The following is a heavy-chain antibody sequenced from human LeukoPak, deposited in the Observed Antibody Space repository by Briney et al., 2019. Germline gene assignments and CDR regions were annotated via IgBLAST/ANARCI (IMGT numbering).Heavy chain of an antibody. CDR2: ISYDGSNK. V-gene: IGHV3-30*18. J-gene: IGHJ5*02. CDR3: AKNPNPYYYDSSGYYL. CDR1: GFTFSSYG. D-gene: IGHD3-22*01. Sequence: PGGSLRLSCAASGFTFSSYGMHWVRQAPGKGLEWVAVISYDGSNKYYADSVKGRFTISRDNSKNTLYLQMNSLRAEDTAVYYCAKNPNPYYYDSSGYYLWGQGTLVTVSS.